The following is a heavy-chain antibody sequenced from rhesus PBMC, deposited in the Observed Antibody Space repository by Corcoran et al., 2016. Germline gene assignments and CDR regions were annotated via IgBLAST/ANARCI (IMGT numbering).Heavy chain of an antibody. D-gene: IGHD3-9*01. J-gene: IGHJ4*01. CDR2: SGGSSGST. CDR3: AIVGGSCDYALDY. Sequence: QVQLQESGPGLVKPSETLSLTCAVSGGSISGYWWGWIRQPPGKGLEWIWYSGGSSGSTHPHPSLKSRVPIATDPSKNQFSLTLSSVTAADTALYYCAIVGGSCDYALDYWGQGVLVTVSS. V-gene: IGHV4-165*01. CDR1: GGSISGYW.